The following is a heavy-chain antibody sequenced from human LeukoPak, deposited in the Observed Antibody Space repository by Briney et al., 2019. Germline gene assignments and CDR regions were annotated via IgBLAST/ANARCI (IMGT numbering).Heavy chain of an antibody. Sequence: GGSLRLSCVASAFTFSICAMNWVRQAPGKGLEWVSGISGSGGSTYYADSVKGRFTISRDSSKNTVYLQMNSLRAEDTAVYYCAKADGSYKTLIDYWGQGTLVTVSS. CDR1: AFTFSICA. V-gene: IGHV3-23*01. CDR2: ISGSGGST. J-gene: IGHJ4*02. CDR3: AKADGSYKTLIDY. D-gene: IGHD3-10*01.